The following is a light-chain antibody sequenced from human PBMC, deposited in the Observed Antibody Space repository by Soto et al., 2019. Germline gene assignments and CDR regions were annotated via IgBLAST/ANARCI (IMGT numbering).Light chain of an antibody. CDR2: GAS. CDR1: QSVSSSY. Sequence: EIVLTQSPGTLSLSPGERVTLSCRASQSVSSSYLAWFQQKPGRAPRLLIYGASIRATGIPDRFSGSGSGTDFTLTISRLEPEDFAVYYCQQYGGSPRTFGQGTKVEVK. J-gene: IGKJ1*01. V-gene: IGKV3-20*01. CDR3: QQYGGSPRT.